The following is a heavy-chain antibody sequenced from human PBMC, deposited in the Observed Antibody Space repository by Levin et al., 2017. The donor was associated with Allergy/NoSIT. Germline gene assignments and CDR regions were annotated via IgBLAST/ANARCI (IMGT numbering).Heavy chain of an antibody. CDR1: GFIFSSYE. CDR2: ISTSGSTI. D-gene: IGHD3-10*01. Sequence: GGSLRLSCAASGFIFSSYEMNWVRQAPGKGLEWVSYISTSGSTINYADSVKGRFTISRDNAKNSLYLQMNSLRAEDTAVYYCARDKAPNYYGSGIYEGAFDIWGQGTMVTVSS. CDR3: ARDKAPNYYGSGIYEGAFDI. J-gene: IGHJ3*02. V-gene: IGHV3-48*03.